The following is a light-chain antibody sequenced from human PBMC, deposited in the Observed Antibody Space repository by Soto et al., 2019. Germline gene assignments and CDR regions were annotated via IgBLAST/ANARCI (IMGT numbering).Light chain of an antibody. J-gene: IGKJ4*01. CDR1: QGIKNY. V-gene: IGKV1-27*01. CDR3: QRYYNAPFT. Sequence: DIQVTQYPSSLSASVGDRVTITCRASQGIKNYLAWYQQKPGEIPKLLIYAASTLESGIPPRFSGSGSGTDFTLTINNLQPEDVATYYCQRYYNAPFTFGGVTKVEIK. CDR2: AAS.